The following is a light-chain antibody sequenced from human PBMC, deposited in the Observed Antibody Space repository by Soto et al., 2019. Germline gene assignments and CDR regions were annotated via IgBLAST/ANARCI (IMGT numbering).Light chain of an antibody. CDR1: QSVARNY. CDR2: DIS. CDR3: QQYGSPPQT. V-gene: IGKV3-20*01. J-gene: IGKJ1*01. Sequence: EIVLTQSPGTLSLSPGERATLSCRASQSVARNYLAWYQQKPGQAPRLLIYDISTRATGIPDRFSGSGSGTDLTLTISGLEPEDFAVFYCQQYGSPPQTFGQGTTVEI.